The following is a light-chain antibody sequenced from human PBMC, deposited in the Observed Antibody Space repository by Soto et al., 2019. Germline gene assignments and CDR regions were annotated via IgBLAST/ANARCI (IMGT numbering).Light chain of an antibody. CDR1: QTADKW. J-gene: IGKJ2*01. Sequence: DIQVTQSPSTLSASVGDRVIIACRASQTADKWVAWYQQKPGKAPNVLIYDASRFESGVPSRFSGSGSGTLFTLTISNLQPDDFATYYCQQYNDYPYSFGQWTKVES. CDR3: QQYNDYPYS. CDR2: DAS. V-gene: IGKV1-5*01.